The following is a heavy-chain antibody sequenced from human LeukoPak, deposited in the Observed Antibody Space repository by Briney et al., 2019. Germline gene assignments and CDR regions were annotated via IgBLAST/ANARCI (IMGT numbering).Heavy chain of an antibody. CDR2: MSPKSGNT. CDR1: GYTFTNYD. Sequence: ASVKVSCKASGYTFTNYDINWVRQAPGQGLEWMGWMSPKSGNTGYAQKFQGRVTMTSDTSIRTAYMELSSLTSEDAAVYYCARTPPKGDIDNWGQGALVTVSS. CDR3: ARTPPKGDIDN. J-gene: IGHJ4*02. V-gene: IGHV1-8*01.